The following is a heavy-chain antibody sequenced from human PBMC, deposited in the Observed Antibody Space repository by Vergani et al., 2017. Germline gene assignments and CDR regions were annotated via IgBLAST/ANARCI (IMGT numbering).Heavy chain of an antibody. CDR2: IYHTGSA. D-gene: IGHD3-10*01. CDR1: GYSITSGYY. CDR3: VRTVALWFGETKDGGWFDP. J-gene: IGHJ5*02. V-gene: IGHV4-38-2*02. Sequence: QVQLQESGPGLVKPSETLSLTFTVSGYSITSGYYWGWIRQPPGRGLERIGSIYHTGSAYYNPSLKSRVTVSVDTSMNQVSLKLNSVTAADTAVYYCVRTVALWFGETKDGGWFDPWGQGTLVTVTS.